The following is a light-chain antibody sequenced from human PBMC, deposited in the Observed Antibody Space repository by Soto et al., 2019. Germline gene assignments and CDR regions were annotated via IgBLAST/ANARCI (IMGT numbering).Light chain of an antibody. CDR2: DAS. V-gene: IGKV3-11*01. J-gene: IGKJ5*01. CDR3: QQRSNWPIT. Sequence: MVLTPSPGTLSLSPWSRSTISVRASQSVSSYLAWYQQKPGQAPRLLIYDASNRATGIPARFSGSGSGTDFTLTISSLEPEDFAVYYCQQRSNWPITFGQGTRLEIK. CDR1: QSVSSY.